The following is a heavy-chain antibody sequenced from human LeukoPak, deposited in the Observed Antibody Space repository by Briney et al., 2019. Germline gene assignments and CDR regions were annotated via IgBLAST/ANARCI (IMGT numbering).Heavy chain of an antibody. D-gene: IGHD1-26*01. CDR1: GFTFSNYA. Sequence: GGSLRLSCAASGFTFSNYAMHWVRQAPGKGLEHVSTITTNGDRTYYANSVKGRFTISRDNSKNTLYLQMGSLRAEDMAVYYCARDLSGSNALDYWGQGTLVTVSS. V-gene: IGHV3-64*01. CDR2: ITTNGDRT. CDR3: ARDLSGSNALDY. J-gene: IGHJ4*02.